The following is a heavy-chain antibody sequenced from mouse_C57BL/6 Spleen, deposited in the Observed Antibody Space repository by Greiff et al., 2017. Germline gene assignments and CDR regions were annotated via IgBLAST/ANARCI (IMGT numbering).Heavy chain of an antibody. Sequence: QVQLQQSGPELVKPGASVKISCKASGYAFSSSWMNWVKQRPGKGLEWIGRIYPGDGDTNYNGKFKGKATLTADKSSSTASMQLSSLTSEDSAVYFCARDYAYAMDDWGQGTSVTVSS. J-gene: IGHJ4*01. CDR1: GYAFSSSW. CDR3: ARDYAYAMDD. CDR2: IYPGDGDT. D-gene: IGHD1-1*02. V-gene: IGHV1-82*01.